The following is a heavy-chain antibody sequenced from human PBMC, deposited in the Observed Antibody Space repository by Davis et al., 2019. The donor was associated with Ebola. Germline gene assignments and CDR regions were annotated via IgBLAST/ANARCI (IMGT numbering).Heavy chain of an antibody. Sequence: ASVQVSCKASGYTFTSYGITWVRQAPGQGLEWMGWSYPSNGNTHYAQKLQGRVTMTTDTSTSTAYMELRSLRNDDTAMYYCVKDFWSDDPGYWGQGTLVTVSS. CDR1: GYTFTSYG. D-gene: IGHD3-3*01. CDR3: VKDFWSDDPGY. V-gene: IGHV1-18*01. CDR2: SYPSNGNT. J-gene: IGHJ4*02.